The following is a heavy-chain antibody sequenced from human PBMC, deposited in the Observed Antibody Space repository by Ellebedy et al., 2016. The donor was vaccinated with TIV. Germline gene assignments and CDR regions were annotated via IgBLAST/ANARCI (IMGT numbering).Heavy chain of an antibody. CDR1: GYSISSGYY. Sequence: MPGGSLRLSCTVSGYSISSGYYWGWIRQPPGKGLEWIGNIYHSGSTYYNPSLKSRVTISVDTSKNQFSLKLRSVTAADTAMYYCARIQWVRQGDYWGQGTLVTVSS. CDR3: ARIQWVRQGDY. D-gene: IGHD5-24*01. CDR2: IYHSGST. V-gene: IGHV4-38-2*02. J-gene: IGHJ4*02.